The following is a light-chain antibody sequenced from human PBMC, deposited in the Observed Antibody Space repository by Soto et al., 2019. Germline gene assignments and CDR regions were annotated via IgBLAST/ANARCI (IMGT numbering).Light chain of an antibody. CDR3: RSYAGSAKYV. J-gene: IGLJ1*01. CDR1: SSDVGGYNY. CDR2: EVR. V-gene: IGLV2-8*01. Sequence: QSVLTQPPSASGSPGQSVTISCTGTSSDVGGYNYVSWYQQHPGKAPKLIIYEVRERPSGVPDRFSGSKSGNTAALTVSGLQAEDEADYYCRSYAGSAKYVFGTGTKLTVL.